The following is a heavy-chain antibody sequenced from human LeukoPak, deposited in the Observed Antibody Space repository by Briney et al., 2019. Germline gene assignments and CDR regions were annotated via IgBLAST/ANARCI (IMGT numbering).Heavy chain of an antibody. D-gene: IGHD2-15*01. Sequence: SETLSLTCAVYGGSFNDYYWSWIRQPPGKGLEWIGEIHHSGSTKYNPSFRSRVSISVDTSENRFSLKLSSATATDTAVYYCARDCSGGSCYGAFDIWGQGTMVTVSS. CDR2: IHHSGST. V-gene: IGHV4-34*01. CDR3: ARDCSGGSCYGAFDI. CDR1: GGSFNDYY. J-gene: IGHJ3*02.